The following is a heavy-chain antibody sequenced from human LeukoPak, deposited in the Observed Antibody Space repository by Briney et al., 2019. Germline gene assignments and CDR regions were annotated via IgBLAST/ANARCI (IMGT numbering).Heavy chain of an antibody. V-gene: IGHV4-30-2*01. D-gene: IGHD5-24*01. J-gene: IGHJ3*02. Sequence: PSQTLSLTCAVSGGSISSGGYSWSWIRQPPGKGLEWIGYIYHSGSTYYNPSLKSRVTISVDKSKNQFSLKLSSVTAADTAVYYCARTNTRWLQVGGAFDIWGQGTMVTVSS. CDR2: IYHSGST. CDR1: GGSISSGGYS. CDR3: ARTNTRWLQVGGAFDI.